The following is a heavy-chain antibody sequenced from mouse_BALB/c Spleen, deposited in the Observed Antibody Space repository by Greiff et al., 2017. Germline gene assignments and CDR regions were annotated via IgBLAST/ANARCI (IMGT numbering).Heavy chain of an antibody. Sequence: EVKLVESGGGLVKPGGSLKLSCAASGFTFSSYGMSWVRQTPDKRLEWVATISSGGSYTYYPDSVKGRFTISRDNAKNTLYLQMSSLKSEDTAMYYCARHGGLRHWFAYWGQGTLVTVSA. D-gene: IGHD2-4*01. CDR3: ARHGGLRHWFAY. CDR2: ISSGGSYT. V-gene: IGHV5-6*03. J-gene: IGHJ3*01. CDR1: GFTFSSYG.